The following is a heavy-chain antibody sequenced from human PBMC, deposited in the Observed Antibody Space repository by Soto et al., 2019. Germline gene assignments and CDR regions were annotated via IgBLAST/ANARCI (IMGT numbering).Heavy chain of an antibody. CDR3: AKDIALVRGVIIDMDV. J-gene: IGHJ6*02. Sequence: AGSLRLSCAASGFTFTNYGMHWVRQAPGKGLEWVAVISYDGDNKYYADSVKGRFTISRDNSKNTLNLQMNSLRAEDTAVYYCAKDIALVRGVIIDMDVWGQGTTVTVSS. D-gene: IGHD3-10*01. CDR2: ISYDGDNK. CDR1: GFTFTNYG. V-gene: IGHV3-30*18.